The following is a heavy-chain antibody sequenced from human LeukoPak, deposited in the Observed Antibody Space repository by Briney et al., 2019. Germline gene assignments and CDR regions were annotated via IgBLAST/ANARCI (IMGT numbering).Heavy chain of an antibody. J-gene: IGHJ4*02. CDR3: ARDTTVTPDY. D-gene: IGHD4-17*01. CDR2: ISKDGSNK. V-gene: IGHV3-30*03. Sequence: PGGSLRLSCAASGFTFNNYGMHWVRQAPGKGLEWVAVISKDGSNKYYEDSVKGRFTISRDNSKNTLYLQMNSLSGEDTAVYYCARDTTVTPDYWGQGTLVTVSS. CDR1: GFTFNNYG.